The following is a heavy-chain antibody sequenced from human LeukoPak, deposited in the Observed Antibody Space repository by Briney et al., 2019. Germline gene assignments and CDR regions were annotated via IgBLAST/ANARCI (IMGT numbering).Heavy chain of an antibody. V-gene: IGHV4-4*07. CDR3: ARGTEKTRISGYYSFDH. CDR2: VYTSGTT. CDR1: GGSISGYF. Sequence: SETLSLTCTVSGGSISGYFWTWIRQPAGKEPEWIGRVYTSGTTYYNPSLESRVTISLDTFNSQFSLRVTFVTAADTAIYYCARGTEKTRISGYYSFDHWGRGLLVTVSS. D-gene: IGHD5-12*01. J-gene: IGHJ4*02.